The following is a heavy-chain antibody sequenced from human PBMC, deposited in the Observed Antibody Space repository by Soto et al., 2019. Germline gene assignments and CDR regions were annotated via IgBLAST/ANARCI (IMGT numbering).Heavy chain of an antibody. CDR3: ARGTPYDAFDI. D-gene: IGHD2-15*01. CDR2: INSDGSST. CDR1: GFTFSSYW. Sequence: EVQLVGSGGGLVQPGGSLRLSCAASGFTFSSYWMRWVRQAPGKGLVWVSRINSDGSSTSYADSVKGRFTISRDNAKNTLYLQMNSLRAEDTAVYYCARGTPYDAFDIWGQGTMVTVSS. J-gene: IGHJ3*02. V-gene: IGHV3-74*01.